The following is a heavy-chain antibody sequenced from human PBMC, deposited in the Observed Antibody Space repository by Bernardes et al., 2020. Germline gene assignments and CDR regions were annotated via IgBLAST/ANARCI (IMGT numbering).Heavy chain of an antibody. Sequence: SETLSLTCAVYGGSFSGYYWSWIRQPPGKGLEWIGEINHSGSTNYNPSLKSRVTISVDTSKNQFSLKLSSVTAADTAVYYCARGLGVEGQWLAAFDYWGQGTLVTVSS. CDR3: ARGLGVEGQWLAAFDY. CDR1: GGSFSGYY. J-gene: IGHJ4*02. V-gene: IGHV4-34*01. D-gene: IGHD6-19*01. CDR2: INHSGST.